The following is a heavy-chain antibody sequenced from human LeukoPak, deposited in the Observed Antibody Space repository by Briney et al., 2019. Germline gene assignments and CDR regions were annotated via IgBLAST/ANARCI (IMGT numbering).Heavy chain of an antibody. CDR3: AKDRDYYDSSGYYLDYFDY. CDR1: GFTFSTYW. CDR2: ISGSGGST. D-gene: IGHD3-22*01. J-gene: IGHJ4*02. Sequence: GGSLRLSCAASGFTFSTYWMSWVRQAPGKGLEWVSAISGSGGSTYYADSVKGRFTTSRDNSKNTLYLQMNSLRAEDTAVYYCAKDRDYYDSSGYYLDYFDYWGQGTLVTVSS. V-gene: IGHV3-23*01.